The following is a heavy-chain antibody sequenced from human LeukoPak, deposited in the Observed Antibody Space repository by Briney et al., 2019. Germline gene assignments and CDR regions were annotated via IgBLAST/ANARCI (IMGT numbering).Heavy chain of an antibody. CDR2: MWYDGSNK. Sequence: GGSLRLSCAASGFTFSSFGMHWVRQAPGKGLEWVALMWYDGSNKYYADSVKGRFTISRDISKNSLYLQMNSLGAEDTAVYYCTRKAAPGVGSWFDPWGQGTLVTVSS. V-gene: IGHV3-33*01. D-gene: IGHD6-6*01. CDR3: TRKAAPGVGSWFDP. J-gene: IGHJ5*02. CDR1: GFTFSSFG.